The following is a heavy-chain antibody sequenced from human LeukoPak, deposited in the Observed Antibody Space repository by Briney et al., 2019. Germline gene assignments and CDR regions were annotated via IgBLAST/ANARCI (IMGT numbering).Heavy chain of an antibody. V-gene: IGHV1-18*01. J-gene: IGHJ4*02. CDR2: ISAYNGNT. Sequence: GASVKVSCKASGYTFTSYGISWVRQAPGQGLEWMGWISAYNGNTNYAQKLQGRVTMTTDTSTSTAYMELRSLRSDDTAVYYCARDGRSEYYDSSGYYYGGGSDYWGQGTLVTVSS. CDR1: GYTFTSYG. D-gene: IGHD3-22*01. CDR3: ARDGRSEYYDSSGYYYGGGSDY.